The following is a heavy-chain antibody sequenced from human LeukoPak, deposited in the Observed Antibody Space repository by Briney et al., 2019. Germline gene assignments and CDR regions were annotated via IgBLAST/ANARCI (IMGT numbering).Heavy chain of an antibody. CDR2: IIPTFGTA. V-gene: IGHV1-69*06. J-gene: IGHJ4*02. Sequence: SVKVSCKASGGTFSSYAISWVRQAPGQGLEWMGGIIPTFGTANYAQKFRGRVTITADKSTRTAYMELSSLRSDDTAVYYCARGPHWDPHFDYWGQGTLVTVSS. CDR1: GGTFSSYA. CDR3: ARGPHWDPHFDY. D-gene: IGHD7-27*01.